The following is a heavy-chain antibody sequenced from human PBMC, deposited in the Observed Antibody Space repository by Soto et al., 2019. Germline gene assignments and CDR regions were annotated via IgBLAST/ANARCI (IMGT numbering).Heavy chain of an antibody. CDR3: ASEQVFGVVSSILDY. CDR1: GGSFSGYY. CDR2: INHSGST. V-gene: IGHV4-34*01. Sequence: SETLSLTCAVYGGSFSGYYWSWIRQPPGKGLEWIGEINHSGSTNYNPSLKSRVTISVDTSKNQFSLKLGSVTAADTAVYYCASEQVFGVVSSILDYWGQGTLVTVSS. J-gene: IGHJ4*02. D-gene: IGHD3-3*01.